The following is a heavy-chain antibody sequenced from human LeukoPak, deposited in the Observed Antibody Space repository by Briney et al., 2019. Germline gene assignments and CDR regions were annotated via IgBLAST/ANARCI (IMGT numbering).Heavy chain of an antibody. CDR3: ARGPAQLDNGKLDY. Sequence: SQTLSLTCTVSGGSISSGSYYWSWIRQPAGKGLEWIGRIYTSGSTNYNPSLKSRVTISVDTSKNQFSLKLSSVTAADTAVYYCARGPAQLDNGKLDYWGQGTLVTVSS. CDR2: IYTSGST. CDR1: GGSISSGSYY. D-gene: IGHD1-1*01. V-gene: IGHV4-61*02. J-gene: IGHJ4*02.